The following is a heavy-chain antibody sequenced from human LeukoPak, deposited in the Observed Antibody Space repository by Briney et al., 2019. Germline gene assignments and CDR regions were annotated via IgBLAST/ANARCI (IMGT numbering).Heavy chain of an antibody. CDR1: GGSISSGSYY. D-gene: IGHD3-3*01. CDR2: IYTSGST. CDR3: ARDQTNYYDCWSGYYSGNNWFDP. Sequence: SETLSLTCTVSGGSISSGSYYWSWIRRPAGKGLEWIGRIYTSGSTNYNPSLKSRVTISVDTSKNQFSLKLSSVTAADTAVYYCARDQTNYYDCWSGYYSGNNWFDPWGQGTLVTVSS. J-gene: IGHJ5*02. V-gene: IGHV4-61*02.